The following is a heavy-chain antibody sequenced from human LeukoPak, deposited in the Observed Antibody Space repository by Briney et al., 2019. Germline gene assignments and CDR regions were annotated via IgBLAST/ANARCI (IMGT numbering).Heavy chain of an antibody. J-gene: IGHJ6*02. V-gene: IGHV3-21*01. CDR1: GFTFSTYS. D-gene: IGHD3-16*01. CDR3: ARVAFGLYVMDV. CDR2: ISSDSNYI. Sequence: GGSLRLSCAASGFTFSTYSMNWVRQAPGKGLGWVSSISSDSNYIYYADSLKGRFTISRDNAKNSLYLQMISLRAEDTAVYYCARVAFGLYVMDVWGQGTTVTVSS.